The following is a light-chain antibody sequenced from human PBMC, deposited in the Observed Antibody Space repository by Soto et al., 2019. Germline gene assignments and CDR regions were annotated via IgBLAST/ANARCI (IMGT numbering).Light chain of an antibody. CDR3: QQLYSSPPWT. CDR1: QSISSN. V-gene: IGKV1-39*01. CDR2: ATS. J-gene: IGKJ1*01. Sequence: DIQMTQSPSSLSASVGDRVTITCRARQSISSNLNWYQQKPGKAPKLLIYATSTLQSGVPSRFSGSGSGTDFTLTISSLQPEDFAIYYCQQLYSSPPWTFGQGTKVEVK.